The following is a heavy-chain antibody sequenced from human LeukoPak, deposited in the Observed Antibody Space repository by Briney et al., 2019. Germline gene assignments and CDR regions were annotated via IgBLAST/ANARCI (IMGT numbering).Heavy chain of an antibody. CDR3: AGQWFGELLLDY. D-gene: IGHD3-10*01. CDR1: GGSISSGGYY. CDR2: IYYSGST. J-gene: IGHJ4*02. Sequence: SETLSLTCTLSGGSISSGGYYWSWIRQHPGKGLEWIGYIYYSGSTYYNPSLKSRVTISVDTSKNQFSLKLSSVTAADTAVYYCAGQWFGELLLDYWGQGTLVTVSS. V-gene: IGHV4-31*03.